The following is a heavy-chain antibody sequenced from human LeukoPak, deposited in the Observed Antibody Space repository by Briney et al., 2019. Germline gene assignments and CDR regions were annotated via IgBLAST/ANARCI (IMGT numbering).Heavy chain of an antibody. Sequence: SETLSLTCTVSGGSISSYYWSWIRQPPGKGLEWIGSIYYSGSTYYNPSLKSRVTISVDTSKNQISLKLNSVTAADTAVYYCARDRLLWFGELDSWGQGTLVIVSS. CDR2: IYYSGST. V-gene: IGHV4-59*12. D-gene: IGHD3-10*01. CDR3: ARDRLLWFGELDS. J-gene: IGHJ5*01. CDR1: GGSISSYY.